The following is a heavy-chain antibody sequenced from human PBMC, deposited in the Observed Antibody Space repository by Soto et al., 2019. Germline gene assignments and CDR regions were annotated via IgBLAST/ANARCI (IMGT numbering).Heavy chain of an antibody. CDR2: MNPNSGNT. CDR3: ASWYDSSGYYSNYYYGMDV. J-gene: IGHJ6*02. Sequence: GASVKVSCKASGYTFTSYDINWVRQATGQGLEWMGWMNPNSGNTGYAQKFQGRVTMTRNTSISTAYMELSSLRSEDTAVYYCASWYDSSGYYSNYYYGMDVWGQGTTVTVS. D-gene: IGHD3-22*01. V-gene: IGHV1-8*01. CDR1: GYTFTSYD.